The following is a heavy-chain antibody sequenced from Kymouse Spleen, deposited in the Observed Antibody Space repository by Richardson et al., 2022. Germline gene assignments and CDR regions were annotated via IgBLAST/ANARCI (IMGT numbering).Heavy chain of an antibody. Sequence: EVQLVESGGGLVKPGGSLRLSCAASGFTFSNAWMSWVRQAPGKGLEWVGRIKSKTDGGTTDYAAPVKGRFTISRDDSKNTLYLQMNSLKTEDTAVYYCTTSACSGGSCYFDYWGQGTLVTVSS. CDR2: IKSKTDGGTT. CDR1: GFTFSNAW. CDR3: TTSACSGGSCYFDY. V-gene: IGHV3-15*01. J-gene: IGHJ4*02. D-gene: IGHD2-15*01.